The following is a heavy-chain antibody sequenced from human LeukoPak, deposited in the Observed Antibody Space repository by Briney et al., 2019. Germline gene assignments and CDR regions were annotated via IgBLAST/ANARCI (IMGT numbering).Heavy chain of an antibody. Sequence: SVKVSCKASGGTFSSYAISWVRQAPGQGLEWMGGIIPIFGTANYAQKLQGRVTMTTDTSTTTAYMELRSLRSADTAVYYCARRGTAMVNIDYWGQGTLVTVSS. CDR2: IIPIFGTA. CDR3: ARRGTAMVNIDY. D-gene: IGHD5-18*01. J-gene: IGHJ4*02. V-gene: IGHV1-69*05. CDR1: GGTFSSYA.